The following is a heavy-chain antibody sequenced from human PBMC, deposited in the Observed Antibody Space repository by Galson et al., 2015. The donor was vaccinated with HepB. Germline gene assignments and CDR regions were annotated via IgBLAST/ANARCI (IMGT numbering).Heavy chain of an antibody. CDR2: ISYDGSNK. D-gene: IGHD3-22*01. V-gene: IGHV3-30-3*01. J-gene: IGHJ5*02. CDR3: ARDPTLYYYDSSAPTGWFDP. CDR1: GFTFSSYA. Sequence: SLRLSCAASGFTFSSYAMHWVRQAPGKGLEWVAVISYDGSNKYYADSVKGRFTISRDNAKNSLYLQMNSLRAEDTAVYYCARDPTLYYYDSSAPTGWFDPWGQGTLVTVSS.